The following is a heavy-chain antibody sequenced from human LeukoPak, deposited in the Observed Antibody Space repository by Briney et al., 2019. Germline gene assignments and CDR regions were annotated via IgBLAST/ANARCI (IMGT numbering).Heavy chain of an antibody. CDR1: GFTFDDYA. Sequence: GGSLRLSCAASGFTFDDYAMHWVRQAPGRGLEWVSLISGDGGSTYYADSVKGRFTISRDNSKNSLYLQMNSLRTEDTALYYCAKGAAAGNYFDYWGQGTLVTVSS. J-gene: IGHJ4*02. D-gene: IGHD6-13*01. CDR3: AKGAAAGNYFDY. V-gene: IGHV3-43*02. CDR2: ISGDGGST.